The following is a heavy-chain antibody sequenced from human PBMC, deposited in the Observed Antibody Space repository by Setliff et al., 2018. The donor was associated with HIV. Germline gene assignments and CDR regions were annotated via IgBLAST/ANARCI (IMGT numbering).Heavy chain of an antibody. J-gene: IGHJ3*01. D-gene: IGHD1-1*01. CDR2: ISPHNGNT. CDR1: GYIFTNQY. CDR3: AKGYTWSVVGALDV. V-gene: IGHV1-18*01. Sequence: ASVKVSCKASGYIFTNQYITWVRQAPGQGLEWMGWISPHNGNTKYGEKFQARVTMTADTSTTAACMELRSLTSDDTAMYYCAKGYTWSVVGALDVWGQGTRVTVSS.